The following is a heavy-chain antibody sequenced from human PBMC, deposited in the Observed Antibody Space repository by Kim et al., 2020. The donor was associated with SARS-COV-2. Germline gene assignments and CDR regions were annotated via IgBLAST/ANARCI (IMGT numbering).Heavy chain of an antibody. CDR2: ISSSGSTI. Sequence: GGSLRLSCAASGFTFSDYYMSWIRQAPGKGLEWVSYISSSGSTIYYADSVKGRFTISRDNAKNSLYLQMNSLRAEDTAVYYCARNQMNGYSWHPVFDYWGQGTLVTVSS. CDR1: GFTFSDYY. J-gene: IGHJ4*02. CDR3: ARNQMNGYSWHPVFDY. V-gene: IGHV3-11*01. D-gene: IGHD5-18*01.